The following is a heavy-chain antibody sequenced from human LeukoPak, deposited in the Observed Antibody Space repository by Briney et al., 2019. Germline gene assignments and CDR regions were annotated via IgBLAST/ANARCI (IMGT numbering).Heavy chain of an antibody. CDR3: RLTRTYYYDSSGYYHPYYFDY. CDR1: GGSFSGYY. J-gene: IGHJ4*02. V-gene: IGHV4-34*01. Sequence: ASETLSLTCAVYGGSFSGYYWSWIRQPPGKGLEWIGEINHSGSTNYNPSLKSRVTISVDTSKNQFSLKLSSVTAADTAVYYCRLTRTYYYDSSGYYHPYYFDYWGQGTLVTVSS. D-gene: IGHD3-22*01. CDR2: INHSGST.